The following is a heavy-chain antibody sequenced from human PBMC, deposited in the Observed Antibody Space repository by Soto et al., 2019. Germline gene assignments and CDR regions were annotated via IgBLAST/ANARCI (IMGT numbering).Heavy chain of an antibody. CDR2: ISAYNGNA. V-gene: IGHV1-18*01. CDR3: ARALPYGSGSYYISDEYYYGMDV. D-gene: IGHD3-10*01. Sequence: QVQLVQSGAEVKKPGASVKVSCKASGYTFTSYGISWVRQAPGQGLEWMGWISAYNGNANYAQKLQGRVTMTTDTTTSKVYMELRSLRSDDTAVYYCARALPYGSGSYYISDEYYYGMDVWGQGTTVTVSS. CDR1: GYTFTSYG. J-gene: IGHJ6*02.